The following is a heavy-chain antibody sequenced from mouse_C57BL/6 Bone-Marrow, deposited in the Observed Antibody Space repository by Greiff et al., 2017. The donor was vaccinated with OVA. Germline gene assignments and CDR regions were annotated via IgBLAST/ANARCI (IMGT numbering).Heavy chain of an antibody. J-gene: IGHJ4*01. CDR1: GFTFSSYA. CDR3: ARGWLLCYAMDY. D-gene: IGHD2-3*01. V-gene: IGHV5-4*01. Sequence: EVQRVESGGGLVKPGGSLKLSCAASGFTFSSYAMSWVRQTPEKRLEWVATISDGGSYTYYPDNVKGRFTISRDNDNNNLYLQMRHLKSEDTAMYYCARGWLLCYAMDYWGQGTSVTVSS. CDR2: ISDGGSYT.